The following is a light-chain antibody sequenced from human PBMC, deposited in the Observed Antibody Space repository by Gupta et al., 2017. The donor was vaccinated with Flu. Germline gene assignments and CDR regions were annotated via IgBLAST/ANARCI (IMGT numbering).Light chain of an antibody. CDR3: QQDNNWPPYT. CDR1: QIVRSN. J-gene: IGKJ2*01. CDR2: GAA. V-gene: IGKV3-15*01. Sequence: ERVMTQPPATLSVSPGERATLCCRASQIVRSNLAWYQRKPGQPPRLLIYGAATSGTGIPARFSGSGFGKELALTNSSGQSEDVAVYYCQQDNNWPPYTLGQGTKVESK.